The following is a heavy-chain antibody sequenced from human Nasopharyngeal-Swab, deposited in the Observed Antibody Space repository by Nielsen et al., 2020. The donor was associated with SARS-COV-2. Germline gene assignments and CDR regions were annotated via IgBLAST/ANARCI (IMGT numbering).Heavy chain of an antibody. CDR1: GGSISSSSYY. J-gene: IGHJ5*02. CDR2: IYYSGST. CDR3: ARQDCSGGSCYSPYWFDP. D-gene: IGHD2-15*01. Sequence: SETLSLTCTVSGGSISSSSYYWGWIRQPPGKGLEWIGSIYYSGSTYYNPSLKSRVTISVDTSKNQFSLKLSSVTAADTAAYYCARQDCSGGSCYSPYWFDPWGQGTLVTVSS. V-gene: IGHV4-39*01.